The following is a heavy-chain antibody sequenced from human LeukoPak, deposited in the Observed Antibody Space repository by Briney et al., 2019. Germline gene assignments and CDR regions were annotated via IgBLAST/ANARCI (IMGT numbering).Heavy chain of an antibody. J-gene: IGHJ4*02. CDR3: ARGRCSSSWYGY. Sequence: SETLSLTCAVYGGSFSGYYWSWIRQPPGKGLEWIGEINHSGSTNYNPSLKSRVTISVDTSKNQFSLKLSPVTAADTAVYYCARGRCSSSWYGYWGQGTLVTVSS. V-gene: IGHV4-34*01. CDR1: GGSFSGYY. D-gene: IGHD6-13*01. CDR2: INHSGST.